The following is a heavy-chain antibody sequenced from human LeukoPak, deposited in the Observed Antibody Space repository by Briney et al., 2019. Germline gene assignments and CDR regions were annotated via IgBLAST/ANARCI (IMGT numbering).Heavy chain of an antibody. CDR1: GFTFSSYS. D-gene: IGHD6-19*01. Sequence: PGGSLRLSCAASGFTFSSYSMNWVRQAPGKGLEWGSSISSSSSYIYYADSVKGRFTISRDNAKNSLYLQMNSLRAEDTAMYYCARDLQWLTSGAFDIWGQGTMVTVSS. V-gene: IGHV3-21*01. CDR3: ARDLQWLTSGAFDI. J-gene: IGHJ3*02. CDR2: ISSSSSYI.